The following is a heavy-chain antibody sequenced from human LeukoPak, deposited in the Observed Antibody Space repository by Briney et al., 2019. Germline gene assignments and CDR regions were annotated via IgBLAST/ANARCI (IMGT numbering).Heavy chain of an antibody. V-gene: IGHV3-7*01. CDR2: IKQDGSEK. D-gene: IGHD6-19*01. CDR3: AGRIAVAGYNWFDP. CDR1: GFNFSNYW. Sequence: GGSLRLSCAASGFNFSNYWMSWVRQAPGKGLEWVANIKQDGSEKYYVDSVRGRFTISRDNAKNSLYLQMNSLRAEDTAVYYCAGRIAVAGYNWFDPWGQGTLVTVSS. J-gene: IGHJ5*02.